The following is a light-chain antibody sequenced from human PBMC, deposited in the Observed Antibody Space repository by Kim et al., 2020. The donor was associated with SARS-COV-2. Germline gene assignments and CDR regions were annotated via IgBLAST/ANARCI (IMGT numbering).Light chain of an antibody. CDR1: SLRSYY. CDR3: QSRDSGGSVI. J-gene: IGLJ2*01. V-gene: IGLV3-19*01. CDR2: GRN. Sequence: ALGQTGRITCQGDSLRSYYATWYQQKPRQAPVLVIYGRNNRPSGIPDRFSGSASGNTASLTISGAQAEDEADFYCQSRDSGGSVIFGGGTQLTVL.